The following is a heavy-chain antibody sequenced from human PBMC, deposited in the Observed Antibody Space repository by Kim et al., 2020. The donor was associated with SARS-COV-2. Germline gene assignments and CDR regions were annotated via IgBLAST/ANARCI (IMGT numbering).Heavy chain of an antibody. V-gene: IGHV3-23*01. CDR2: ISAGGEST. CDR3: AKGGRSIAAGLAA. Sequence: GGSLRLSCTASGFSFASYAMTWVRQAPGKGLDWVSVISAGGESTYYADSVKGRFTISRDNSKNTLYLQMNTLRAEDTAVYYCAKGGRSIAAGLAAWGQGTLVTVSS. J-gene: IGHJ5*02. CDR1: GFSFASYA. D-gene: IGHD6-13*01.